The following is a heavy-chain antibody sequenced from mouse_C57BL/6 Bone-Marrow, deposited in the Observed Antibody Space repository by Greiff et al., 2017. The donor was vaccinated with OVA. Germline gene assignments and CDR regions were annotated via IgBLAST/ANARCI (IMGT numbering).Heavy chain of an antibody. D-gene: IGHD1-1*02. V-gene: IGHV1-69*01. Sequence: QVQLQQSGAELVMPGASVKLSCKASGYTFTSYWMHWVKQRPGQGLEWIGEIDPSDSYTNYNQKFKGKSTLTVDKSSSTAYMQLSSLTSEDSAVYYCARLWTHWYFDVWGTGTTVTVSS. CDR2: IDPSDSYT. CDR3: ARLWTHWYFDV. CDR1: GYTFTSYW. J-gene: IGHJ1*03.